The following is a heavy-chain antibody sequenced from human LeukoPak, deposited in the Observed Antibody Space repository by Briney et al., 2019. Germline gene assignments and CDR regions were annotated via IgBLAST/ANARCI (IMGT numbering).Heavy chain of an antibody. CDR3: VRDRELYY. J-gene: IGHJ4*02. Sequence: AETLSLTCTVSGGSISIYYWSWIRQPPGKGLEWIGYIYNSGSTNYNPSLKSRVTISVDTSKNQFSLNLGSVTAADTAVYYCVRDRELYYWGQGTLVTVSS. V-gene: IGHV4-59*01. CDR2: IYNSGST. D-gene: IGHD3-10*01. CDR1: GGSISIYY.